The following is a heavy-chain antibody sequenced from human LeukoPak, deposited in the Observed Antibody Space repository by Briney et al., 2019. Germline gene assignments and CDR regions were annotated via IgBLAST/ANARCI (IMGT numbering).Heavy chain of an antibody. J-gene: IGHJ4*02. Sequence: ETLSLTCAVYGGSFSGYYWSWIRQPPGKGLEWVSAISGSGGSTYYADSVKGRFTISRDNSKNTLYLQMNSLRAEDTAVYYCAKGRYSSGWYYDYWGQGTLVTVSP. V-gene: IGHV3-23*01. CDR3: AKGRYSSGWYYDY. D-gene: IGHD6-19*01. CDR1: GGSFSGYY. CDR2: ISGSGGST.